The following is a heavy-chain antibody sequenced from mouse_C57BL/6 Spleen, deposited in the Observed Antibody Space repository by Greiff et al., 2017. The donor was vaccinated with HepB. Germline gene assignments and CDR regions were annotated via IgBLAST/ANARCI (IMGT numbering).Heavy chain of an antibody. CDR3: TTCSSYVNYFDY. V-gene: IGHV14-4*01. Sequence: EVQLQQSGAELVRPGASVKLSCTASGFNIKDAYMHWVKQRPEQGLEWIGWIDPENGDTEYASKFQGKATITADTSSNTAYLQLSSLTSEDTAVYYCTTCSSYVNYFDYWGQGTTLTVSS. CDR1: GFNIKDAY. J-gene: IGHJ2*01. D-gene: IGHD1-1*01. CDR2: IDPENGDT.